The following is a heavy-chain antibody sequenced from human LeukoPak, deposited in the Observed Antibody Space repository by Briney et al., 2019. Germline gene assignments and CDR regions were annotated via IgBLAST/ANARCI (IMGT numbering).Heavy chain of an antibody. CDR1: GFIFGSYW. CDR3: ATGGAYYGSGSRFDY. J-gene: IGHJ4*02. CDR2: IKHDGSEK. D-gene: IGHD3-10*01. V-gene: IGHV3-7*01. Sequence: GGSLRLSCTASGFIFGSYWMSWVRQAPGKGLECVASIKHDGSEKFYVDSVKGRFTISRDDASNSLYLQMSSLRAEDTAVYYCATGGAYYGSGSRFDYWGQGTLVTVSS.